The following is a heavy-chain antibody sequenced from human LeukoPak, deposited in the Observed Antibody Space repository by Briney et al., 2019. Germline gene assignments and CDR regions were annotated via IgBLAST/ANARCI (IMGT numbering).Heavy chain of an antibody. J-gene: IGHJ4*02. V-gene: IGHV3-21*01. D-gene: IGHD3-22*01. CDR2: ISSSSSYV. CDR3: AGDLGGNYDSSGLHY. CDR1: GCTFSSYS. Sequence: PGGSLRLSCAASGCTFSSYSMNWVRQAPGKGLEWVSSISSSSSYVYYADSVKGRFTISRDNAKNSLYLQMNSLRAEDTAVYYCAGDLGGNYDSSGLHYWGQGTLVTVSS.